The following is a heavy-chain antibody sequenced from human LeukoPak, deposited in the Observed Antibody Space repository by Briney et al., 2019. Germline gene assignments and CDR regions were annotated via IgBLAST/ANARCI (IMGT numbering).Heavy chain of an antibody. CDR2: INPNSGGT. Sequence: GASVKVSCKASGYTFTGYYMHWVRQAPGQGLEWMGWINPNSGGTNYAQKFQGRVTMTRDTSISTAYMELSRLRSDDTAVYYCARVRGTDYYYSMDVWGQGTTVTVSS. J-gene: IGHJ6*02. CDR1: GYTFTGYY. CDR3: ARVRGTDYYYSMDV. V-gene: IGHV1-2*02.